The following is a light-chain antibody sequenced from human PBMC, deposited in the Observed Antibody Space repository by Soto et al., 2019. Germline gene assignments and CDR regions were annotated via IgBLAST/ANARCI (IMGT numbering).Light chain of an antibody. CDR1: QGISSY. J-gene: IGKJ1*01. CDR3: QQYYGYPPT. V-gene: IGKV1-8*01. CDR2: AAS. Sequence: AVRMTKSTSSLSACTGDRVTSTCRASQGISSYLAWYQQKPGKAPKLLIYAASTLQSGVPSRFSGSGSGTDFTLTISCLQSEDFATYYCQQYYGYPPTFGQGTNVDIK.